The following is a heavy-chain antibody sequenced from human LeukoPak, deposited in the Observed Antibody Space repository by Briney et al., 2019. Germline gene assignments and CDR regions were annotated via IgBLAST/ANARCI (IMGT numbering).Heavy chain of an antibody. CDR2: LRFVGSNK. Sequence: GGSLRLSCAAPGFTPSSFAMSWVRHAPGKGLEWGAFLRFVGSNKYYADSVKGRFTISRDNSKNTLYLQMNSLRAEDTAVYYCAKDTPDSSAYYLENWGQGTLVTVSS. CDR1: GFTPSSFA. D-gene: IGHD3-22*01. J-gene: IGHJ4*02. CDR3: AKDTPDSSAYYLEN. V-gene: IGHV3-30*02.